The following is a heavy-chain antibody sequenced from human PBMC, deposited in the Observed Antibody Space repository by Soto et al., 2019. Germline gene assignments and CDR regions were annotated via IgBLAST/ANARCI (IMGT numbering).Heavy chain of an antibody. CDR1: GFTFGVYA. D-gene: IGHD6-19*01. CDR3: SRPVAVGGSFDY. Sequence: GGSLRLSCTASGFTFGVYAMSWFRQAPGKGLEWVGFIRRKTYGETTAYAASVKGRFTISRDDSKSIAYLQMDSLKTEDTAVYYCSRPVAVGGSFDYWGQGTLVTVSS. CDR2: IRRKTYGETT. V-gene: IGHV3-49*03. J-gene: IGHJ4*02.